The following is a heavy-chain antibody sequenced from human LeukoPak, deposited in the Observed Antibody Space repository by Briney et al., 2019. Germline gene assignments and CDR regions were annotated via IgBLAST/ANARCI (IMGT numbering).Heavy chain of an antibody. Sequence: SETLSLTCTVSGGSISSYYWSWIRQPAGRGLQWIGRIYTSGSTNYNPSLKGRVTMSVDTSKNQFSLKLSSVTAADTAVYYCARHYYYDSSGSYYFDYWGQGTLLTVSS. V-gene: IGHV4-4*07. CDR2: IYTSGST. D-gene: IGHD3-22*01. CDR3: ARHYYYDSSGSYYFDY. CDR1: GGSISSYY. J-gene: IGHJ4*02.